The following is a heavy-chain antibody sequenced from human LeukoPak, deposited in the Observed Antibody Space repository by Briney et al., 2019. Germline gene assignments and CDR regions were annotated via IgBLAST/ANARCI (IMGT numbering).Heavy chain of an antibody. J-gene: IGHJ2*01. D-gene: IGHD6-19*01. V-gene: IGHV7-4-1*02. CDR1: GYTSTSYA. Sequence: ASVKVSCKASGYTSTSYAMNWVRQAPGQGLEWMGWINTNTGNPTYAQGFTGRFVFSLDTSVSTAYLQISSLKAEDTAVYYCARAPPLGAVAGVPWYFDLWGRGTLVTVSS. CDR3: ARAPPLGAVAGVPWYFDL. CDR2: INTNTGNP.